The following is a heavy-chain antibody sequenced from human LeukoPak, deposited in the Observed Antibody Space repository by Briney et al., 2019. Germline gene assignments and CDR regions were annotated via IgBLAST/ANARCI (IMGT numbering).Heavy chain of an antibody. CDR3: ARSRSSGYLHAFDI. CDR2: LYPGDSDT. V-gene: IGHV5-51*01. D-gene: IGHD3-22*01. CDR1: GYNFTTYW. J-gene: IGHJ3*02. Sequence: GESLKISCKGSGYNFTTYWIGWVRQMPGKGLEWMGILYPGDSDTRYSPSFQGQVTISADKSISTAYLQWSSLKASDTAMYYCARSRSSGYLHAFDIWGQGTMVTVSS.